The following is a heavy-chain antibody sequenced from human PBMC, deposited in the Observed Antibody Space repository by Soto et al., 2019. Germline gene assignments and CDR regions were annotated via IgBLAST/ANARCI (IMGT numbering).Heavy chain of an antibody. CDR3: ANDLRDSSGYYYYIDS. D-gene: IGHD3-22*01. CDR2: ISISEGST. V-gene: IGHV3-23*01. Sequence: GGSLRLSCAASGFTLSNYAMSWVRQAPGKGLEWVSAISISEGSTYYADSVKGRFTIYRDSDKNTLYLKMNSLRAEDTAVYYCANDLRDSSGYYYYIDSWGQGILVTVSS. CDR1: GFTLSNYA. J-gene: IGHJ4*02.